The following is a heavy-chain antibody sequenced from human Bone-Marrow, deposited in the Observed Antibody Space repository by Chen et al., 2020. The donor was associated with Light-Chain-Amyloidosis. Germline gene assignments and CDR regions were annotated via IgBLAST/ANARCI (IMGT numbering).Heavy chain of an antibody. CDR1: GETFRNYG. J-gene: IGHJ4*02. CDR3: ARRRDGYNFDY. V-gene: IGHV5-51*01. CDR2: IYPDDSDA. Sequence: GRRGQSGPEGKKPGESLKISCKGAGETFRNYGSGWVRQMPGKGLEGMGVIYPDDSDARYSPSFEGQVTISADKSITTAYLQWRSLKASDTAMYYCARRRDGYNFDYWGQGTLVTVSS. D-gene: IGHD5-12*01.